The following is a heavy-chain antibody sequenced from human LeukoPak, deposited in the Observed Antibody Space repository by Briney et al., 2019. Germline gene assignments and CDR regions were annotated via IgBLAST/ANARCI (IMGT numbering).Heavy chain of an antibody. V-gene: IGHV3-9*03. CDR2: ISWNSGSI. Sequence: GGSLRLSCAASGFTFDDYAMHWVRQAPGKGLEWVSGISWNSGSIGYADSVKGRFTISRDNAKNSLYLQMNSLRAEDMALYYCAKGGGSSWYSARSWFDPWAREPWSPSPQ. CDR3: AKGGGSSWYSARSWFDP. J-gene: IGHJ5*02. CDR1: GFTFDDYA. D-gene: IGHD6-13*01.